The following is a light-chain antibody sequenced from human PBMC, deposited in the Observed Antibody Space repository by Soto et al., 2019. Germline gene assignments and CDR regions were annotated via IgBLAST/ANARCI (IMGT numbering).Light chain of an antibody. Sequence: QSALTQPRSVSGSPGQSVTISCTGTSSDVGGYNYVSWYRQHPGKAPKLMIYEVSKRPSGVPDRFSGSKSGNTASLTISGLQAEDEADYYCCSYAGSYTWVFVTGTKLTVL. CDR2: EVS. J-gene: IGLJ1*01. CDR3: CSYAGSYTWV. V-gene: IGLV2-11*01. CDR1: SSDVGGYNY.